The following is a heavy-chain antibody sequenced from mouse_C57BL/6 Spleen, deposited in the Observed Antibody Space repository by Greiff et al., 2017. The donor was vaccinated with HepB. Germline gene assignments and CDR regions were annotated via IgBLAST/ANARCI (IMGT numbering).Heavy chain of an antibody. V-gene: IGHV5-17*01. CDR2: ISSGSSTI. Sequence: EVKLVESGGGLVKPGGSLKLSCAASGFTFSDYGMHWVRQAPEKGLEWVAYISSGSSTIYYADTVKGRFTISRDNAKNTLFLQMTSLRSEDTAMYYCARGGYGNYVDYWGQGTLVTVSA. CDR1: GFTFSDYG. D-gene: IGHD2-1*01. J-gene: IGHJ3*01. CDR3: ARGGYGNYVDY.